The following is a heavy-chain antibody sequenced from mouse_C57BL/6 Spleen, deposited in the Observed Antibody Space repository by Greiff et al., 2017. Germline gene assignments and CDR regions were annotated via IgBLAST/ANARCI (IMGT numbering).Heavy chain of an antibody. J-gene: IGHJ4*01. D-gene: IGHD1-1*01. CDR3: AKARYDYCSSYDAMDY. Sequence: VKLMESGPGLVAPSQSLSLTCTVSGFSFTSYGVSWVSQPPGKGLEWLGVLCGDGSTNYPAALISRLSISKYNSKSQVFLKLNSLQTYDTATYYCAKARYDYCSSYDAMDYWGQGTSVTVSS. V-gene: IGHV2-3*01. CDR1: GFSFTSYG. CDR2: LCGDGST.